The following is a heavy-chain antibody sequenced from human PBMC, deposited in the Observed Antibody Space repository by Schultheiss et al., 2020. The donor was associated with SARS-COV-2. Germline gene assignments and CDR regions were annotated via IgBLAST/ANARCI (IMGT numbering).Heavy chain of an antibody. V-gene: IGHV4-34*01. CDR3: ARGHGDYVNWFDP. Sequence: SETLSLTCAVYGGSFSGYYWSWIRQPPGKGLEWIGEINHSGSTNYNPSLKSRVTISVDTSKNQFFLTMTSVTAADTAMYYCARGHGDYVNWFDPWGQGTLVTVSS. CDR1: GGSFSGYY. J-gene: IGHJ5*02. D-gene: IGHD4-17*01. CDR2: INHSGST.